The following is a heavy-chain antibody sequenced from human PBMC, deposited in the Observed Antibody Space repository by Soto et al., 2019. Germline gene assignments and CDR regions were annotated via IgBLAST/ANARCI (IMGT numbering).Heavy chain of an antibody. Sequence: GESLKISCAASGFTFSSYGMHWVRQAPGKGLEWVAVISYDGSNKYYADSVKGRFTISRDNSKNTLYLQMNSLRAEDTAVYYCAKEVGYYDSRPYFDYWGQGTLVTVSS. CDR1: GFTFSSYG. CDR2: ISYDGSNK. D-gene: IGHD3-22*01. V-gene: IGHV3-30*18. J-gene: IGHJ4*02. CDR3: AKEVGYYDSRPYFDY.